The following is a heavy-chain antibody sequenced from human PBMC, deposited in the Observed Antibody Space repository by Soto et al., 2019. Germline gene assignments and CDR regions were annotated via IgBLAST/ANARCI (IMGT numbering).Heavy chain of an antibody. CDR3: ERAGSCYDYNFDY. V-gene: IGHV6-1*01. CDR2: TYYRSKWYN. Sequence: PSQTLSLTCAISGDSVSSNSAAWNWIRQSPSRGLEWLGRTYYRSKWYNDYAVSVKSRITINPDTSKNQFSLQLNSVTPEGRALYYCERAGSCYDYNFDYWGQGTLAAVSS. D-gene: IGHD5-12*01. CDR1: GDSVSSNSAA. J-gene: IGHJ4*02.